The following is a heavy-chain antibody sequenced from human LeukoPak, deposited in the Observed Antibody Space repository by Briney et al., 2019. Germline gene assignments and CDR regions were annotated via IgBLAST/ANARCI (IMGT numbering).Heavy chain of an antibody. CDR1: GFTFSSYS. Sequence: GGSPRLSCAASGFTFSSYSMNWVRQAPGKGLEWVSSISSSSSYRYYADSVKGRFTISRDNAKNALYLQMNSLRDEDTAVYYCARDLRGWYYFDYWGQGALVTVSP. CDR2: ISSSSSYR. D-gene: IGHD6-19*01. J-gene: IGHJ4*02. CDR3: ARDLRGWYYFDY. V-gene: IGHV3-21*01.